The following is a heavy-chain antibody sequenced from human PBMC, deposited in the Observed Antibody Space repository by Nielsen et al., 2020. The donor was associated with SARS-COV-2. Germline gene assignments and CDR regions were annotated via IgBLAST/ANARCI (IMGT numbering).Heavy chain of an antibody. CDR2: IYYSGST. Sequence: SETLSLTCTVSGGSISSGGYYWSWIRQHPGKGLEWIGYIYYSGSTYYNPSLKSRVTISVDTSKNQFSLKLSSVTAADTAVYYCARDMRPGPGAFDIWGQGTMVTVSS. CDR1: GGSISSGGYY. J-gene: IGHJ3*02. D-gene: IGHD1-14*01. CDR3: ARDMRPGPGAFDI. V-gene: IGHV4-31*03.